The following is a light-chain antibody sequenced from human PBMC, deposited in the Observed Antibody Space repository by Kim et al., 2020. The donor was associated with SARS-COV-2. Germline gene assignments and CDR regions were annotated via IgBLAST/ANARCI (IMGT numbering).Light chain of an antibody. CDR3: HQYAKSPKT. J-gene: IGKJ2*01. CDR2: DES. CDR1: HTIDRNF. Sequence: SPGQGAFSSGRASHTIDRNFLAWYQQVPGLPPRLFIHDESIRATGVPDRFSGRASGPVFTLTIDRLQPEDFAVYFCHQYAKSPKTFSQRTKLE. V-gene: IGKV3D-20*01.